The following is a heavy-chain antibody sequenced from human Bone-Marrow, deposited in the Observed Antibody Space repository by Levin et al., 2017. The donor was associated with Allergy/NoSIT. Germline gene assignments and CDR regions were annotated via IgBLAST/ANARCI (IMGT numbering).Heavy chain of an antibody. D-gene: IGHD3-10*01. CDR2: INSDESST. Sequence: GASVKVSCAASGFTFSSYWMHWVRQAPGKGLVWVSRINSDESSTSYADSVKGRFTISRDNAKNTLYLQMNSLRAEDTAVYYCARGERASGSYYNYWGQGTLVTVSS. CDR1: GFTFSSYW. V-gene: IGHV3-74*01. CDR3: ARGERASGSYYNY. J-gene: IGHJ4*02.